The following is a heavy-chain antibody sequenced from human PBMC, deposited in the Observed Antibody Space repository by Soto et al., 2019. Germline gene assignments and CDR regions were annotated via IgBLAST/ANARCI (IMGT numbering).Heavy chain of an antibody. J-gene: IGHJ6*02. D-gene: IGHD2-2*01. Sequence: SVKVSCKASGGTFSSYAISWVRQAPGQGLEWMGGIIPIFGTANYAQKFQGRVTITADESTSTAYMELSSLRSEDTAVYYCASACSSTSCHYYYYGMDVWGQGTTVTV. CDR2: IIPIFGTA. CDR1: GGTFSSYA. V-gene: IGHV1-69*13. CDR3: ASACSSTSCHYYYYGMDV.